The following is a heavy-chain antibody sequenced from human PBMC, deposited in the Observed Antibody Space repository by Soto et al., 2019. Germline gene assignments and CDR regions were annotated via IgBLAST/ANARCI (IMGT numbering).Heavy chain of an antibody. CDR1: GFPVSSYA. J-gene: IGHJ4*02. D-gene: IGHD1-26*01. CDR3: ARDLEGALDY. V-gene: IGHV3-30-3*01. Sequence: GLSLRLSSAASGFPVSSYAMQWVLQAPGKGLEWVAVISYDGSNIYYADSVQGRFTISRDDSKHTLYLQMNSLRDEDTAVYYWARDLEGALDYWGQGTLVTVSS. CDR2: ISYDGSNI.